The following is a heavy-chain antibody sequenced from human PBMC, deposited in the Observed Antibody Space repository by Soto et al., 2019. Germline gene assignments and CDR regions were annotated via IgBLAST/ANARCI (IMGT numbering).Heavy chain of an antibody. J-gene: IGHJ6*02. CDR2: IDPSDSYT. Sequence: PGESLKISCKGSGYSFTSYWISWVRQMPGKGLEWMGRIDPSDSYTNYSPSFQGHVTISADKSISTAYLQWSSLKASDTAMYYCARYSSRWCNSFHYYYGMDVWGQGTTVTVSS. D-gene: IGHD6-13*01. V-gene: IGHV5-10-1*01. CDR1: GYSFTSYW. CDR3: ARYSSRWCNSFHYYYGMDV.